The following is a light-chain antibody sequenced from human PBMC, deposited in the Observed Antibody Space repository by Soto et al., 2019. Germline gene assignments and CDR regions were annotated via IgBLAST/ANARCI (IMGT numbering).Light chain of an antibody. J-gene: IGLJ2*01. Sequence: QSVLTQPPSVSGAPGQWVTISCTGSSSNIGAGYDVHWYQQLPGTAPKLLIYGNSNRPSGVPDRFSGSKSGTSASLAITGLQAEDEADYYCQSYDSSLSGSDVVFGGGTKLTVL. CDR2: GNS. CDR3: QSYDSSLSGSDVV. V-gene: IGLV1-40*01. CDR1: SSNIGAGYD.